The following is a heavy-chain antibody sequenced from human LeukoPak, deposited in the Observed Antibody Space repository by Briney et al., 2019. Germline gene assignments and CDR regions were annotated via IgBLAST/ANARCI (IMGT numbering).Heavy chain of an antibody. CDR3: ARARPFSRGNDAFDI. CDR1: GGSFSGYY. J-gene: IGHJ3*02. D-gene: IGHD3-16*01. Sequence: SETLSLTCAVYGGSFSGYYWSWIRQPPGKGLEWIGEINHSGSTNYNPSLKSRVTISVDTSKNQFSLKLSSVTAADTAVYYCARARPFSRGNDAFDIWGQGTMVTVSS. CDR2: INHSGST. V-gene: IGHV4-34*01.